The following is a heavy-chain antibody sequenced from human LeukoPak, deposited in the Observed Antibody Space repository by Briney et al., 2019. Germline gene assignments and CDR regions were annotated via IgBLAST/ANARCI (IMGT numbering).Heavy chain of an antibody. D-gene: IGHD3-10*01. Sequence: SETLSLTCTVSGGSISSYYWSWIRQPPGKGLEWIGYIYYSGSTNYNPSLKSRVTISVDTSKNQFSLKLSSVTAADTAVYYCARGGGGVIRRRPSWFDPWGQGTLVTVSS. CDR3: ARGGGGVIRRRPSWFDP. CDR2: IYYSGST. CDR1: GGSISSYY. J-gene: IGHJ5*02. V-gene: IGHV4-59*01.